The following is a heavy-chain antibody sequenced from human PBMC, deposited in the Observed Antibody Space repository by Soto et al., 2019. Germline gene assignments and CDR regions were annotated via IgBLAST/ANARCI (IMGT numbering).Heavy chain of an antibody. D-gene: IGHD3-22*01. Sequence: SLRLSCAASGFTFSSYAMSWVRQAPGKGLEWVSAISGSGGSTYYADSVKGRFTISRDNSKNTLYLQMNSLRAEDTAVYYCAKDSKEDSSGYYYYYYGMDVWGQGTTVTVSS. V-gene: IGHV3-23*01. CDR3: AKDSKEDSSGYYYYYYGMDV. CDR1: GFTFSSYA. J-gene: IGHJ6*02. CDR2: ISGSGGST.